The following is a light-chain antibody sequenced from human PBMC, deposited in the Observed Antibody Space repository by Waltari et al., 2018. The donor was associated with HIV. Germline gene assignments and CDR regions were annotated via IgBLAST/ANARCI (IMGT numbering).Light chain of an antibody. J-gene: IGKJ2*01. Sequence: ISFTQSPSLSASVGDRVTIHCQWSRDVSPYMAWYQKKSGADPKLLVYGASFLEDGVPSRFSGSGSETDFALTIGGLQSEEFATYFGQQYSVFPFTFGQGTEVQIK. CDR2: GAS. V-gene: IGKV1D-8*01. CDR3: QQYSVFPFT. CDR1: RDVSPY.